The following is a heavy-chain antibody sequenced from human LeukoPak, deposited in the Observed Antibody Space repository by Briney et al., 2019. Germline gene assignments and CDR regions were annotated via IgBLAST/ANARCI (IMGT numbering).Heavy chain of an antibody. Sequence: GRSLRLSCAASGFTFSSYGMHWVRQAPGKGLEWVAVIWYDGSNKYYADSVKGRFTISRDNSKNTLYLQMNSLRAEDTAVYYCARERRGNWFDPWGQGTLVTASS. V-gene: IGHV3-33*01. CDR3: ARERRGNWFDP. CDR1: GFTFSSYG. J-gene: IGHJ5*02. CDR2: IWYDGSNK. D-gene: IGHD1-1*01.